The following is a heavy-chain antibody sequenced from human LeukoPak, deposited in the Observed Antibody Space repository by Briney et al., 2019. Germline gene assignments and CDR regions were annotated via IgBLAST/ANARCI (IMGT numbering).Heavy chain of an antibody. Sequence: ASVTVSCKASGYTFTSYYMHWVRQAPGQGLEWMGWINHNSGGTKYAQRFQGRVTITSDTSISTAYMELSRLRSDDTAVYFCARDRGSSWYADYWGQGTLVTVSS. CDR2: INHNSGGT. D-gene: IGHD6-13*01. J-gene: IGHJ4*02. CDR1: GYTFTSYY. V-gene: IGHV1-2*02. CDR3: ARDRGSSWYADY.